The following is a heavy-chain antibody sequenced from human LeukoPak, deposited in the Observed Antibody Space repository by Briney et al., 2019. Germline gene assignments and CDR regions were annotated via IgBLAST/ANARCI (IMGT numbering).Heavy chain of an antibody. J-gene: IGHJ4*02. V-gene: IGHV3-23*01. CDR3: AKVGVATIRYY. D-gene: IGHD5-12*01. Sequence: PGGSLRLSCAASGFTFSSYAMSWVRQAQGKGLEWVSAISGSGGSTYYADSVKGRFTISRDNSKNTLYLQMDSLRAEDTAVYYCAKVGVATIRYYWGQGTLVTVSS. CDR2: ISGSGGST. CDR1: GFTFSSYA.